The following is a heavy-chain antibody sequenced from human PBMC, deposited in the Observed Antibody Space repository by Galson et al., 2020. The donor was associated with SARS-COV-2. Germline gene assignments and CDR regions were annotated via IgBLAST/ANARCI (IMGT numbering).Heavy chain of an antibody. V-gene: IGHV4-39*07. CDR3: MGLGNHQRVHSVEF. D-gene: IGHD1-26*01. CDR2: VYYTGET. J-gene: IGHJ4*02. Sequence: SETLSLTCSVSGDSVTTSRYYWAWIRQPPGKGLELIGTVYYTGETYYNPSLNNRAAISLDTSKNHLSLRLISVTAADTAVYYCMGLGNHQRVHSVEFWGPGSRVTVSS. CDR1: GDSVTTSRYY.